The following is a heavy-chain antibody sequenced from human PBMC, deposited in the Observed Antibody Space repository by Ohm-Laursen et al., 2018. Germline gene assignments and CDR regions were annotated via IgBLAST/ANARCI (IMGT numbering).Heavy chain of an antibody. CDR3: ARDQYDYVWGSYSDY. CDR2: ISSSGSTI. J-gene: IGHJ4*02. V-gene: IGHV3-48*03. CDR1: GFTFSSYE. Sequence: SLRLSCTASGFTFSSYEMNWVRQAPGKGLEWVSYISSSGSTIYYADSVKGRFTISRDNAKKSLYLQMNSLRAEDTAVYYCARDQYDYVWGSYSDYWGQGTLVTVSS. D-gene: IGHD3-16*01.